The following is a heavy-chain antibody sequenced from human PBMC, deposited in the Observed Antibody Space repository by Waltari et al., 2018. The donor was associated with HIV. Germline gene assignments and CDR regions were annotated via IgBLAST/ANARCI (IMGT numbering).Heavy chain of an antibody. CDR3: ATYCGGDCYFGEVSFDV. CDR2: ISHDGNSH. V-gene: IGHV3-30*03. CDR1: GFLFRNYG. D-gene: IGHD2-21*02. Sequence: QVQLMQSGGGVVQPGGSLRLSCTPYGFLFRNYGIHWVRQAPGKGLDWVALISHDGNSHFYADSVKGRFTVSRDNSKDTVYLQMNSLTTDDTAVYYCATYCGGDCYFGEVSFDVWGQGTMVIVS. J-gene: IGHJ3*01.